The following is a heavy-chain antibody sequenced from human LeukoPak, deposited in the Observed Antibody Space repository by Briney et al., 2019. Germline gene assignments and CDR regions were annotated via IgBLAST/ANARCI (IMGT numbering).Heavy chain of an antibody. Sequence: PGGSLRLSCAASGFTFSDYYMSWVSQAPGKGLEWVSYISSSGSTIYYADSVKSRFTIARDNAKNSLYLQMNSLRAEDTAVYYCARDLVATITRFDYWGQGTLVTVSS. CDR3: ARDLVATITRFDY. CDR2: ISSSGSTI. J-gene: IGHJ4*02. D-gene: IGHD5-24*01. CDR1: GFTFSDYY. V-gene: IGHV3-11*01.